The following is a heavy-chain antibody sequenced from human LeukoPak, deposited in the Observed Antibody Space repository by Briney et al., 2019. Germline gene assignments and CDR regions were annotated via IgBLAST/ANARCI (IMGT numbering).Heavy chain of an antibody. V-gene: IGHV3-33*06. CDR3: AKSPYYDFWPFDY. Sequence: PGRSLRLSCAASGFTFSNYGMHWVRRAPGKGLEWVATIRYDDGNTKNYADSVKGRFTISRDNSQSTLYLQMNDLRAEDTAVYYCAKSPYYDFWPFDYWGQGTLVTVSS. D-gene: IGHD3-3*01. J-gene: IGHJ4*02. CDR2: IRYDDGNTK. CDR1: GFTFSNYG.